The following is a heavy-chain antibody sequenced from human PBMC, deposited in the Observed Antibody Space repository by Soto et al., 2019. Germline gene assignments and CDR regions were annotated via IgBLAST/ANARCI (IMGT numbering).Heavy chain of an antibody. CDR1: GGSIRSNSYY. CDR3: VASLAASGLNWLDP. D-gene: IGHD6-13*01. CDR2: IFANGHT. Sequence: SETLSLTCTVSGGSIRSNSYYWNWVRQPPGKGLEWIGLIFANGHTDYNPSLKSRVTMSVDASKNQFSLRLTSMTAADTAVYYCVASLAASGLNWLDPWGRGTLVTVSS. V-gene: IGHV4-61*02. J-gene: IGHJ5*02.